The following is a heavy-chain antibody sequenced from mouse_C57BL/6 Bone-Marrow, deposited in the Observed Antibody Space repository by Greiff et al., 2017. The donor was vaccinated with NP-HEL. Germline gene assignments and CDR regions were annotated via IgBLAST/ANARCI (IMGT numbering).Heavy chain of an antibody. D-gene: IGHD1-1*01. CDR2: ISSGGSYT. V-gene: IGHV5-6*01. J-gene: IGHJ1*03. Sequence: GFTFSSYGMSWVRQTPDKRLEWVATISSGGSYTYYPDSVKGRFTISRDNAKNTRYLQMSSLKSEDTAMYYCARQRTVVAPWYFDVWGTGTTVTVSS. CDR3: ARQRTVVAPWYFDV. CDR1: GFTFSSYG.